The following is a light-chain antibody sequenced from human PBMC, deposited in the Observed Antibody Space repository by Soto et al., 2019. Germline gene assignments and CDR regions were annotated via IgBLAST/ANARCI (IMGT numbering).Light chain of an antibody. Sequence: QLTQSPSSLSAPVGDRVTITCRASQDVSRYLAWYQQKAGKAPKLLIYGASTLQSGVPSRFSGFGSGTEFTLTISSLQPEDFATYHCQQLQRTPFTFGPGTTVDV. CDR3: QQLQRTPFT. J-gene: IGKJ3*01. CDR1: QDVSRY. V-gene: IGKV1-9*01. CDR2: GAS.